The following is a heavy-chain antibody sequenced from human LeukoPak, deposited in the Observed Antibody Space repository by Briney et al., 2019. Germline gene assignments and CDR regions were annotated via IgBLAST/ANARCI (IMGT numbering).Heavy chain of an antibody. CDR1: GGSISSGDYY. D-gene: IGHD2-8*01. V-gene: IGHV4-30-4*08. J-gene: IGHJ3*02. CDR2: IYYSGST. CDR3: AREAYCTNGVCPGPYQLDAFDI. Sequence: SETLSLTCTVSGGSISSGDYYWSWIRQPPGKGLEWIGYIYYSGSTYYNPSLKSRVTISVDTSKNQFSLKLSSVTAADTAVYYCAREAYCTNGVCPGPYQLDAFDIWGQGTMVTVSS.